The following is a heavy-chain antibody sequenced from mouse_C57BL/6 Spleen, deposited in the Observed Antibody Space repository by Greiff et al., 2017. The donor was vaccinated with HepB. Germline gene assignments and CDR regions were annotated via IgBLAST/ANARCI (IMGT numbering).Heavy chain of an antibody. CDR2: IHPNSGST. V-gene: IGHV1-64*01. J-gene: IGHJ2*01. CDR3: ARLAYYYGSIFDY. Sequence: VQLQQPGAELVKPGASVKLSCKASGYTFTSYWMHWVKQRPGQGLEWIGMIHPNSGSTNYNEKFKSKATLTVDKSSSTAYMQLSSLTSEDSAVYDCARLAYYYGSIFDYWGQGTTLTVSS. CDR1: GYTFTSYW. D-gene: IGHD1-1*01.